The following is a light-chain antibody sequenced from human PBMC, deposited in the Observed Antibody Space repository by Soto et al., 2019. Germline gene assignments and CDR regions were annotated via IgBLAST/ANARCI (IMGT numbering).Light chain of an antibody. CDR2: EAS. CDR3: QQYDNRPIT. J-gene: IGKJ5*01. V-gene: IGKV1-33*01. Sequence: DIQMTQSPSSLSASVGDRVTITCQASQAINDYLTWYQQKPGKAPKLLIYEASNLETGVPSRFSGSGSGTHFTFTISSLQPEDIATYYCQQYDNRPITFGQGTRLEIK. CDR1: QAINDY.